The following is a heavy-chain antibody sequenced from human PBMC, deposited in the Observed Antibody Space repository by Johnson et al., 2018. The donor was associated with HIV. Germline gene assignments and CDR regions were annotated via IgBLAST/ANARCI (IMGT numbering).Heavy chain of an antibody. CDR3: ARTSEDYSSSSGDAFDI. J-gene: IGHJ3*02. V-gene: IGHV3-7*01. CDR1: GFTFSSYW. Sequence: VQLVESGGGLVQPGGSLRLSCAASGFTFSSYWMSWVRQAPGKGLAWVANIKQDGSEKYYADSVKGRFTISRDNSKNTLYLQMNSLRAEDTAVYYCARTSEDYSSSSGDAFDIWGQGTMVTVSS. CDR2: IKQDGSEK. D-gene: IGHD6-6*01.